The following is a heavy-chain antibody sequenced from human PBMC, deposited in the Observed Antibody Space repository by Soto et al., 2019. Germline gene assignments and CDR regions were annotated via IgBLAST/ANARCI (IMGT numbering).Heavy chain of an antibody. D-gene: IGHD6-13*01. V-gene: IGHV4-30-2*01. J-gene: IGHJ4*02. CDR2: IYHSGST. CDR3: ASEGIAAAGTSYFDY. Sequence: SETLSLTCAVSGGSISSGGYSWSWIRQPPGKGLECIGYIYHSGSTYYNPSLKSRVTISVDRSKNQFSLKLSSVTAADTAVYYCASEGIAAAGTSYFDYWGQGTLVTVSS. CDR1: GGSISSGGYS.